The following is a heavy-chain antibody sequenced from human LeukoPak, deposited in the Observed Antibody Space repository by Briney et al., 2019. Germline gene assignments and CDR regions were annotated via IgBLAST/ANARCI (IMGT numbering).Heavy chain of an antibody. Sequence: PGGSLRLSCAASGFTFSSYGMHWVRQAPGKGLEWVAVISYDGSNKYYADSVKGRFTISRDNSKNTLYLQMNSLRAEDTAVYYCAKGSVSSGWDVWGQGTTVTVSS. D-gene: IGHD6-19*01. CDR2: ISYDGSNK. CDR1: GFTFSSYG. J-gene: IGHJ6*02. V-gene: IGHV3-30*18. CDR3: AKGSVSSGWDV.